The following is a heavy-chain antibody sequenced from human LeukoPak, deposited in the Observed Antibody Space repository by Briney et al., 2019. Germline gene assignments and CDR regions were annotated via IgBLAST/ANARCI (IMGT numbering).Heavy chain of an antibody. CDR1: GGTFSSYA. D-gene: IGHD3-9*01. J-gene: IGHJ6*02. Sequence: GASVKVSCKASGGTFSSYAISWVRQAPGQGLEWMGRIIPILGIANYAQKFQGRVTITADKSTSTAYMELSSLRSEDTAVYCCARDPYDILAGRSYGMDVWGQGTTVTVSS. CDR3: ARDPYDILAGRSYGMDV. CDR2: IIPILGIA. V-gene: IGHV1-69*04.